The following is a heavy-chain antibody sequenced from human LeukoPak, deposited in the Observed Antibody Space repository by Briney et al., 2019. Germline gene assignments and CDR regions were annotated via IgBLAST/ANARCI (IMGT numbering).Heavy chain of an antibody. CDR1: GSIFTSYW. Sequence: GXSLQISCKGSGSIFTSYWIGWVRQVPGKGLEWMGIIYPGDSDTRYSPSFQGQVTISADKSISTAYLQWSSLKASDTAMYYCAGTIRYCSGGSCYSDAFDIWGQGTMVTVSS. D-gene: IGHD2-15*01. CDR3: AGTIRYCSGGSCYSDAFDI. J-gene: IGHJ3*02. V-gene: IGHV5-51*01. CDR2: IYPGDSDT.